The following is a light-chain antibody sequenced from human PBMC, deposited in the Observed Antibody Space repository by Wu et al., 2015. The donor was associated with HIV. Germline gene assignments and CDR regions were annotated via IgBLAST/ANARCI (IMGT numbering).Light chain of an antibody. Sequence: DIQMTQSPSSLSASVGDRVTITCRASQSISSYLNWYQQKPGKAPKLLIYAASSLQSGVPSRFSGSGSGTDFTLTISSLQLDDFATYYCQQSYNIPAYSFGQGTKLEIK. CDR3: QQSYNIPAYS. CDR2: AAS. V-gene: IGKV1-39*01. J-gene: IGKJ2*03. CDR1: QSISSY.